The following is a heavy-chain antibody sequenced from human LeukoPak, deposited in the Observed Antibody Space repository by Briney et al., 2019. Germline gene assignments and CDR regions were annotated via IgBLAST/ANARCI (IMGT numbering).Heavy chain of an antibody. CDR3: ARGPLIAAAGTW. CDR1: GGSISSSDW. V-gene: IGHV4-4*02. D-gene: IGHD6-13*01. Sequence: PSETLSLTCAVSGGSISSSDWWSWVRQPPGKGLEWIGEIYHGGNTHYNPSLQSRVAISVEKSKNQFSLKLRSVTAADTAMYYCARGPLIAAAGTWWGQGTLVTVSS. CDR2: IYHGGNT. J-gene: IGHJ4*02.